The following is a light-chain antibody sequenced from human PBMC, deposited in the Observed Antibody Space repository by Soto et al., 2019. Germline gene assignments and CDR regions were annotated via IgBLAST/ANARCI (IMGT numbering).Light chain of an antibody. CDR3: QQYGSSPWT. Sequence: EIVLTQSPGTLSLSPGERATLSCRASQSVSSNYLTWYQHKPGQAPRLLIYAASSRATGIPDRFSGSGSETDFTLTISRLEPEDFAVYYCQQYGSSPWTFGQGTKVEIK. V-gene: IGKV3-20*01. CDR2: AAS. J-gene: IGKJ1*01. CDR1: QSVSSNY.